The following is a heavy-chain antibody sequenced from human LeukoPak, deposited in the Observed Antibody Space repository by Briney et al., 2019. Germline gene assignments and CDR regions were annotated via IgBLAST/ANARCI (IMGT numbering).Heavy chain of an antibody. D-gene: IGHD3-10*01. CDR3: TRWRGPSVLYY. Sequence: KTARSLRPSSTTSLFSFADYCMASIYQTPWKGLHSVDSIGSKTSGGTIEYPASVEGRFTISRDDSRGVAYLQMNRLKIEDTAVYHCTRWRGPSVLYYWGQGTLVTVSS. J-gene: IGHJ4*02. V-gene: IGHV3-49*05. CDR2: IGSKTSGGTI. CDR1: LFSFADYC.